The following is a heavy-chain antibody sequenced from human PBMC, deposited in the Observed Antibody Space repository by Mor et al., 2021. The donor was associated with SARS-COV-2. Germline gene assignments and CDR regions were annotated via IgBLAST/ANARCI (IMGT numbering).Heavy chain of an antibody. Sequence: VRQAPGKGLQWVAVISYDENYQYYTDSVKGRFTISRDNSKNTVYLQMNSLKAEDTAVYFCARDPATVSIRWYYMDVWG. CDR3: ARDPATVSIRWYYMDV. V-gene: IGHV3-30-3*01. D-gene: IGHD2-15*01. J-gene: IGHJ6*03. CDR2: ISYDENYQ.